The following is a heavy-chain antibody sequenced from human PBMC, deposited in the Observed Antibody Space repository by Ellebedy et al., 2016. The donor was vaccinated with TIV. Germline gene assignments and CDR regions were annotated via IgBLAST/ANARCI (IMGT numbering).Heavy chain of an antibody. CDR1: GGSISRSSSY. V-gene: IGHV4-39*01. J-gene: IGHJ5*02. CDR3: ARWFGELLYVRWFDP. D-gene: IGHD3-10*01. Sequence: SETLSLTCTVSGGSISRSSSYWGWIRQSPQTGLEWIGSIYYTGSTFYNPSLKSRVTISVDTSTSQFSLRLTSVTAADTAVYYCARWFGELLYVRWFDPWGQGTLVTVSS. CDR2: IYYTGST.